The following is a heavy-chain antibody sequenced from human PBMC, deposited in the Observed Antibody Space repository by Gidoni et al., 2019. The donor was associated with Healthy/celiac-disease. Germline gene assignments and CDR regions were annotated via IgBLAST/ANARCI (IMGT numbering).Heavy chain of an antibody. CDR2: ISSSSSYI. Sequence: EVQLVESGVGLVKPAGSLRLSCAASGFTFSSYSMNWVRQAPGKGLEWVSSISSSSSYIYYADSVKGRFTISRDNAKNSLYLQMNSLRAEDTAVYYCARDSSSWGSENYWGQGTLVTVSS. CDR1: GFTFSSYS. D-gene: IGHD3-10*01. J-gene: IGHJ4*02. V-gene: IGHV3-21*01. CDR3: ARDSSSWGSENY.